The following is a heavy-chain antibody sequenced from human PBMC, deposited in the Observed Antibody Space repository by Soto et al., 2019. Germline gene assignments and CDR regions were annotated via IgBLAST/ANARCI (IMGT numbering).Heavy chain of an antibody. CDR3: ARDRAVTGYSSGWKAEYFQH. D-gene: IGHD6-19*01. CDR1: GFTFNNSG. Sequence: GSLKLSCGVSGFTFNNSGMHWVRQAPGKGLEWVSSISSSSSYIYYADSVKGRFTISRDNAKNSLYLQMNSLRAEDTAVYYCARDRAVTGYSSGWKAEYFQHWGQGTLVTVSS. J-gene: IGHJ1*01. CDR2: ISSSSSYI. V-gene: IGHV3-21*01.